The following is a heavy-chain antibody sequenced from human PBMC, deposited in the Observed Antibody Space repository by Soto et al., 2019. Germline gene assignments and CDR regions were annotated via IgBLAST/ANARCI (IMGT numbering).Heavy chain of an antibody. Sequence: QVQLVESGGGVVQPGRSLRLSCAASGFTFSSYGMHWVRQAPGKGLEWVAVISYDGSNKYYADSVKGRFTISRDNSKNTLYLQMNSLRAEDTAGYYCAKDWGRYCSGGSCYGLDYWGQGTLVTVSS. CDR1: GFTFSSYG. V-gene: IGHV3-30*18. CDR3: AKDWGRYCSGGSCYGLDY. CDR2: ISYDGSNK. D-gene: IGHD2-15*01. J-gene: IGHJ4*02.